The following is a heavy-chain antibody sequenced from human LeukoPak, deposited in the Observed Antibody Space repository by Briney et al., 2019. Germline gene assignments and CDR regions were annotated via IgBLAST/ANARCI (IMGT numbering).Heavy chain of an antibody. CDR3: ARTSRGGYSGYDPNFDY. CDR2: IIPIFGTA. J-gene: IGHJ4*02. D-gene: IGHD5-12*01. V-gene: IGHV1-69*13. Sequence: SVKVSCKASGGTFSSYAISWVRQAPGQGLEGMGGIIPIFGTANYAQKFQGRVTSTADESTSNAYNELSTLRAEDTPVYYCARTSRGGYSGYDPNFDYWGQGTLVTVSS. CDR1: GGTFSSYA.